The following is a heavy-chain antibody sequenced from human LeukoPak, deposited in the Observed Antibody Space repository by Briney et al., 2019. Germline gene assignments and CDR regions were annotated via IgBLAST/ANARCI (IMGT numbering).Heavy chain of an antibody. J-gene: IGHJ4*02. CDR2: ISSSSSTI. Sequence: GGSLRLSCAASGFTLSSYSMNWVRQAPGKGLEWVSYISSSSSTIYYADSVKGRFTISRDNAKNSLYLQMNSLRAEDTAVYYCARAGYSYGYYFDYWGQGTLVTVSS. D-gene: IGHD5-18*01. V-gene: IGHV3-48*01. CDR3: ARAGYSYGYYFDY. CDR1: GFTLSSYS.